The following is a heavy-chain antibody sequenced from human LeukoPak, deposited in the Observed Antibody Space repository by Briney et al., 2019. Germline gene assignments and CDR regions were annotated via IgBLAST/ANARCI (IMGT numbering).Heavy chain of an antibody. Sequence: GGSLRLSCSASGFTFSSYVMHWVRQAPGKGLEWVAVISYDGSNKYYADSVKGRFTISRDNSKSTLSLQMSSLRAEDTAVYYCAGGYSGYDPSYYYGMDVWGQGTTVTVSS. CDR1: GFTFSSYV. CDR2: ISYDGSNK. CDR3: AGGYSGYDPSYYYGMDV. V-gene: IGHV3-30-3*01. J-gene: IGHJ6*02. D-gene: IGHD5-12*01.